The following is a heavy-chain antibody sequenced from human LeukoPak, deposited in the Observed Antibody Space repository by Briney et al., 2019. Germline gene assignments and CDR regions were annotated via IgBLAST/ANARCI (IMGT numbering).Heavy chain of an antibody. CDR2: INPNSGGT. CDR3: ARGALYNWNYVLFDY. V-gene: IGHV1-2*02. CDR1: GYTFTGYY. Sequence: GASVKASCKASGYTFTGYYMHWLRQAPGQGLEWMGWINPNSGGTNYAQKFQGRVTMTRDTSISTAYMELSRLRSDDTAVYYCARGALYNWNYVLFDYWGQGTLVTVSS. D-gene: IGHD1-7*01. J-gene: IGHJ4*02.